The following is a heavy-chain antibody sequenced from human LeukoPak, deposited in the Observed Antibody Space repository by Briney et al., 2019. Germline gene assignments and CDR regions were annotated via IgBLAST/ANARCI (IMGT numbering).Heavy chain of an antibody. Sequence: GGSLRLSCAASGFTFNNYALNWVRQAPGKGLEWVSSITSSSSYIYYADSVMGRFTISRDNANNSLYLQMNSLRAEDTAVYYCARHVVAVGFDYWGQGTLVTVSS. V-gene: IGHV3-21*01. CDR1: GFTFNNYA. D-gene: IGHD3-22*01. J-gene: IGHJ4*02. CDR3: ARHVVAVGFDY. CDR2: ITSSSSYI.